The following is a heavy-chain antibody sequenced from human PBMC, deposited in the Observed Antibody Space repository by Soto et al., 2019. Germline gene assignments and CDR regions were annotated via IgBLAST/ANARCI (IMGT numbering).Heavy chain of an antibody. CDR1: GFTFSSYS. CDR3: ARVWPFRQGPAAPHPHYYMDV. V-gene: IGHV3-48*01. Sequence: GGSLRLSCAASGFTFSSYSMNWVRQAPGKGLEWVSYISSSSSTIYYADSVKGRFTISRDNAKNSLYLQMNSLRAEDTAVYYCARVWPFRQGPAAPHPHYYMDVWGKGTTVTVSS. CDR2: ISSSSSTI. J-gene: IGHJ6*03. D-gene: IGHD2-2*01.